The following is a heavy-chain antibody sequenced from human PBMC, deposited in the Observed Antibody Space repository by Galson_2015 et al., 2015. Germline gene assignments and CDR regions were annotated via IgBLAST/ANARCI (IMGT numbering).Heavy chain of an antibody. V-gene: IGHV3-33*01. CDR2: IWYDGSNK. CDR3: ARTFVGELAPAFDI. CDR1: GFTFSSYG. J-gene: IGHJ3*02. D-gene: IGHD3-10*01. Sequence: SLRLSCAASGFTFSSYGMHWVRQAPGKGLEWVAVIWYDGSNKYYADSVKGRFTISRDNSKNTLYLQMNSLRAEDTAVYYCARTFVGELAPAFDIWGQGTMVTVSS.